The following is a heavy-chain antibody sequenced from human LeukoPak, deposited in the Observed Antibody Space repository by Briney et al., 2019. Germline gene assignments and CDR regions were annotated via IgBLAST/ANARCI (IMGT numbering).Heavy chain of an antibody. CDR1: GFTFSSLP. D-gene: IGHD6-19*01. CDR3: AKFGSGWYYGASDI. J-gene: IGHJ3*02. CDR2: ISSSGGST. Sequence: GESLRLSCAPLGFTFSSLPLSGSPPPPGRGWGGSSGISSSGGSTYYADSVKGRFTISRDNSKNTLFLQMNSLRAEDTAVYYCAKFGSGWYYGASDIWGQGTMVTISS. V-gene: IGHV3-23*01.